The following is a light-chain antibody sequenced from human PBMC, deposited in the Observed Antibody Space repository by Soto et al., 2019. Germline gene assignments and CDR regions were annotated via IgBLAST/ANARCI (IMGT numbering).Light chain of an antibody. J-gene: IGLJ1*01. CDR3: SSYTSSSTLGV. Sequence: CVRTRAAAGSGSPGQSITSPRPGTNSDVGGYNYVSWYQQHPGKAPKLMIYDVSNRPSGVSNRFSGSKSGNTASLTISGLQAEDEADYYCSSYTSSSTLGVFRPGTKVPVL. CDR2: DVS. CDR1: NSDVGGYNY. V-gene: IGLV2-14*01.